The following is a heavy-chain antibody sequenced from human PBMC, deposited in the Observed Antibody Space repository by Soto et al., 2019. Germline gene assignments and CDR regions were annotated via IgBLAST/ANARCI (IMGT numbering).Heavy chain of an antibody. D-gene: IGHD6-13*01. CDR1: GYTFTSYY. Sequence: QVQLVQSGAEVKKPGASEKVSCKASGYTFTSYYMHWVRQAPGQGLEWMGILNPSGGSTTYAQKFQGRVTMTRDTSTSTLYMELSSLRSEDTAVYYCASGARSSWYGGMDVWGQGTTVTVSS. CDR3: ASGARSSWYGGMDV. CDR2: LNPSGGST. J-gene: IGHJ6*02. V-gene: IGHV1-46*01.